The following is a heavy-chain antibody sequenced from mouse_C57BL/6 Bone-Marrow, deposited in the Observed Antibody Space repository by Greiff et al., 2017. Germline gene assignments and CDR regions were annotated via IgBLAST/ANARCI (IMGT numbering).Heavy chain of an antibody. CDR2: LDPDTGGT. V-gene: IGHV1-15*01. CDR1: GYTFTDYE. D-gene: IGHD1-2*01. J-gene: IGHJ2*01. CDR3: TRSRAITPGY. Sequence: QVQLQQSGAELVRPGASVTLSCKASGYTFTDYEMHWVKQTPVHGLEWIGALDPDTGGTAYNQKFKGKAILTADKSSSTAYMELRSLTSEDAAVYYCTRSRAITPGYWGQGTTLTVSS.